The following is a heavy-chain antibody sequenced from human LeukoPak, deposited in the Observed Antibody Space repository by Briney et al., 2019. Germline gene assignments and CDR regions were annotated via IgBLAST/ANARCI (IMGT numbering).Heavy chain of an antibody. V-gene: IGHV4-39*07. CDR3: ARDIWNYYGSRSFEDNWFDP. J-gene: IGHJ5*02. CDR1: GGSISSSSYY. CDR2: IYYSGST. D-gene: IGHD3-10*01. Sequence: SETLSLTCTVSGGSISSSSYYWGWIRQPPGKGLEWIGSIYYSGSTYYNPSLKSRVTISVDTSKNQFSLKLSSVTAADTAVYYCARDIWNYYGSRSFEDNWFDPWGQGTLVTVSS.